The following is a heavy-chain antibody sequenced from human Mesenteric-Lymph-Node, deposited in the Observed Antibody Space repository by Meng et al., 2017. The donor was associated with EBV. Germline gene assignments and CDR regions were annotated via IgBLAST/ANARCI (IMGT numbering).Heavy chain of an antibody. J-gene: IGHJ3*02. D-gene: IGHD3-16*01. CDR2: IYHSGNT. CDR3: ARKDLGPFDI. Sequence: QVQLQESGPGLVEPSGTLSLTFAVSGGSINSYNWWTWVRQPPGKGLEWIGEIYHSGNTNYNPSLNSRVTISVDKSKNQFSLKVTSVTAADTAVYYCARKDLGPFDIWGQGTMVTVSS. V-gene: IGHV4-4*02. CDR1: GGSINSYNW.